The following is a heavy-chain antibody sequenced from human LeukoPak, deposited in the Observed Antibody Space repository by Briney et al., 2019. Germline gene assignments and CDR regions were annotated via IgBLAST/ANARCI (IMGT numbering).Heavy chain of an antibody. CDR2: ISGSGGST. V-gene: IGHV3-23*01. Sequence: GGSLRLSCAASGFTFAMSWVRQAPGKGLEWVSAISGSGGSTYCADSVRGRFTISRDNSKNTLYLQMNSLRAEDTAVYYCAREYSGYDYVDYWGQGTLVTVSS. CDR3: AREYSGYDYVDY. J-gene: IGHJ4*02. D-gene: IGHD5-12*01. CDR1: GFTFA.